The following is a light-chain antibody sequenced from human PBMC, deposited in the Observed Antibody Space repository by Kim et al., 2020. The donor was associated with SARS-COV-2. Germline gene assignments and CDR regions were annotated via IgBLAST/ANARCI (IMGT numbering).Light chain of an antibody. Sequence: EIVLTQSPATLSLSPGERATLSCRASQSVSNYLAWYQQKPGQAPRLLMYDVSNRATDIPARFSGSGSGTDFTLTISSPEPEDFAVYYCQLRRTFGPGTKVDIK. V-gene: IGKV3-11*01. CDR1: QSVSNY. CDR3: QLRRT. J-gene: IGKJ3*01. CDR2: DVS.